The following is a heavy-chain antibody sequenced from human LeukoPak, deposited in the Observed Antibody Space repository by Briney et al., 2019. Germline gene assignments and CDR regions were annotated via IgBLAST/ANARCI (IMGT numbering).Heavy chain of an antibody. CDR1: GGSISSYY. Sequence: SETLSLTCTVSGGSISSYYWSWIRQPPGKGLEWIGYIYYSGSTNYNPSLKSRVTISVDTSKNQFSLKLSSVTAADTAVYYCARSKIGSRYYYYYMDVWGKGTTVTISS. CDR2: IYYSGST. V-gene: IGHV4-59*08. D-gene: IGHD1-26*01. CDR3: ARSKIGSRYYYYYMDV. J-gene: IGHJ6*03.